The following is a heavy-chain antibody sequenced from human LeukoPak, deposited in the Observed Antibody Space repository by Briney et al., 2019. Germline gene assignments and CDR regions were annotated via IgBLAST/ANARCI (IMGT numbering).Heavy chain of an antibody. J-gene: IGHJ4*02. D-gene: IGHD3-10*01. CDR3: ARRNGSGSYYLRGYFDY. CDR1: GFTFSSYE. V-gene: IGHV3-48*01. Sequence: GGSLRLSCAASGFTFSSYEMNWVRQAPGKGLEWVSYISSSSSTIYYADSVKGRFTISRDNAKNSLYLQMNSLRAEDTAVYYCARRNGSGSYYLRGYFDYWGQGTLVTVSS. CDR2: ISSSSSTI.